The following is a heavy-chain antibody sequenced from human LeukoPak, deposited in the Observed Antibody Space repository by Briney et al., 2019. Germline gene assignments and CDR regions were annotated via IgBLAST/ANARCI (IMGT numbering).Heavy chain of an antibody. CDR3: ARGAPTTRIGAGRFDY. D-gene: IGHD5-12*01. CDR2: INPSGGST. CDR1: AYSLTNYY. Sequence: GASVKVSCKAFAYSLTNYYVHWVRQAPGQGLEWMGEINPSGGSTSYAQKFQGRITVTRDTYTNTVYMDLSSLRSEDTATYYCARGAPTTRIGAGRFDYWGQGSLLTVAS. V-gene: IGHV1-46*01. J-gene: IGHJ4*02.